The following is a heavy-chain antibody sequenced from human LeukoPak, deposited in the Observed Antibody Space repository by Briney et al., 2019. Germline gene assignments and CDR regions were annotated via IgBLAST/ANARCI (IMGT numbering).Heavy chain of an antibody. D-gene: IGHD6-13*01. J-gene: IGHJ3*02. Sequence: SVKVSCKASGYTFTSYGISWVRQAPGQGLEWMGGIIPIFGTANYAQKFQGRVTITTDESTSTAYMELSSLRSEDTAVYYCARDLGAAAGSRGAFDIWGQGTMVTVSS. V-gene: IGHV1-69*05. CDR1: GYTFTSYG. CDR2: IIPIFGTA. CDR3: ARDLGAAAGSRGAFDI.